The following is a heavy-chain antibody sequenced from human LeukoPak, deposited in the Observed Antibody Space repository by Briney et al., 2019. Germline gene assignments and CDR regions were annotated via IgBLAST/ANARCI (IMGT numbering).Heavy chain of an antibody. CDR1: GYTFTGYY. Sequence: ASVKVSCKASGYTFTGYYMHWVRHAPGQGLEGIGITNPSGDTTSYAQKFQDRVTMTRDTSTSTVYMELSSLRSEDTAVYYCARETRSLVIGAAAGPWNYWGQGTLVTVSS. CDR3: ARETRSLVIGAAAGPWNY. CDR2: TNPSGDTT. D-gene: IGHD6-13*01. V-gene: IGHV1-46*01. J-gene: IGHJ4*02.